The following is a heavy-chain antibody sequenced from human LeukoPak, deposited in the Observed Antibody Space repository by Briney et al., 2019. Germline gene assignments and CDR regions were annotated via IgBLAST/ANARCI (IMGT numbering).Heavy chain of an antibody. J-gene: IGHJ4*02. CDR3: ASALEMAADFGY. CDR1: GFTFSSYS. Sequence: PGGSLRLSCAASGFTFSSYSMNWVRQAPGKGLEWIGSIYHSGSTYYNPSLKSRVTISVDTSKNQFSLKLSSVTAADTAVYYCASALEMAADFGYWGQGTLVTVSS. D-gene: IGHD5-24*01. V-gene: IGHV4-38-2*01. CDR2: IYHSGST.